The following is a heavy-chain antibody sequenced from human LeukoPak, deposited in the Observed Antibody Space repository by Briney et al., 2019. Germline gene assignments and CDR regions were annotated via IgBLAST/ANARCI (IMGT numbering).Heavy chain of an antibody. J-gene: IGHJ3*02. CDR1: GFTFSSYS. Sequence: GGSLRLSCAASGFTFSSYSMNWVRQAPGKGLEWVSSISSSSSYIYYADSVKGRFTISRDNAKNSLYLQMNSLRAEDTAVYYCARDFSVIAVAGLIDAFDIWGQGTMVTVSS. V-gene: IGHV3-21*01. D-gene: IGHD6-19*01. CDR3: ARDFSVIAVAGLIDAFDI. CDR2: ISSSSSYI.